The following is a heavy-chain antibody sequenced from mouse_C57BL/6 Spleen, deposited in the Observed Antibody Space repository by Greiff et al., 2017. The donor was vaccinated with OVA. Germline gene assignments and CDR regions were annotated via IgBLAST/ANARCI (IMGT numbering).Heavy chain of an antibody. V-gene: IGHV1-15*01. Sequence: QVQLQQSGAELVRPGASVTLSCKASGYTFTDYEMHWVKQTPVHGLEWIGAIDPETGGTAYNQKFKGKAILTADKSSSTAYMELRSLTSEDSAVYYCTRWVLWYSIPYWGQGTTLTVSS. CDR3: TRWVLWYSIPY. D-gene: IGHD2-1*01. J-gene: IGHJ2*01. CDR2: IDPETGGT. CDR1: GYTFTDYE.